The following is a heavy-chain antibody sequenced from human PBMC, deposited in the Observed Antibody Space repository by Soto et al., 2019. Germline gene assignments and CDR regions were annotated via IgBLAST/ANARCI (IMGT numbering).Heavy chain of an antibody. CDR2: ISSSSTYI. J-gene: IGHJ6*02. Sequence: PGGSLRLSCAASGFSFSSYSMNWVRQAPGKGLEWVSAISSSSTYIYYGDSVKGRFTISRDNAKNSLYLQMNSLRAEDTAVYYCARIGVEAAIGTYGMDVWGQGTTVTVSS. V-gene: IGHV3-21*01. D-gene: IGHD2-15*01. CDR3: ARIGVEAAIGTYGMDV. CDR1: GFSFSSYS.